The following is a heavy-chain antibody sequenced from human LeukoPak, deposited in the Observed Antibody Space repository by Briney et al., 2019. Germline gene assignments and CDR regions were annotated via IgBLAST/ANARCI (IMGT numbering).Heavy chain of an antibody. CDR2: IIPILGIA. V-gene: IGHV1-69*02. D-gene: IGHD2-15*01. Sequence: ASVKVSCKASGGTFSSYTISWVRQAPGQGLKWMGRIIPILGIANYAQKFQGRVTITADKSTSTAYMELSSLRSEDTAVYYCARCSGQLSPFDPWGQGTLVTVSS. J-gene: IGHJ5*02. CDR3: ARCSGQLSPFDP. CDR1: GGTFSSYT.